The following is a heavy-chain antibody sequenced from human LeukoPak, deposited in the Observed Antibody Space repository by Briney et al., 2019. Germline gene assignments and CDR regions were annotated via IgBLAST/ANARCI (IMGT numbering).Heavy chain of an antibody. CDR2: ISSSSSYI. D-gene: IGHD2-15*01. J-gene: IGHJ4*02. Sequence: GGSLRLSCAASGFTFSSYTMNWVRQAPGKGLEWVSSISSSSSYIYYADSVKGRFTISRDNAKNSLYLQMNSLRAEDTAVYYCARDREVVAATFDYWGQGTLVTVTS. CDR3: ARDREVVAATFDY. CDR1: GFTFSSYT. V-gene: IGHV3-21*01.